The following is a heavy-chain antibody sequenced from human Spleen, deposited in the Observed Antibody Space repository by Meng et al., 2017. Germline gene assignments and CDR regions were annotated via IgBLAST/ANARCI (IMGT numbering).Heavy chain of an antibody. CDR2: ISSNRSGST. CDR3: AKDQVGNWNDAFDI. Sequence: GESLKISCEASGFTFSTYAMNWVRQAPGKGLEWVSCISSNRSGSTYYTDSVKGRFTISRDNSKNTLYLQMSSLRAEDTAVYYCAKDQVGNWNDAFDIWGQGTMVTVSS. D-gene: IGHD1-1*01. CDR1: GFTFSTYA. V-gene: IGHV3-23*01. J-gene: IGHJ3*02.